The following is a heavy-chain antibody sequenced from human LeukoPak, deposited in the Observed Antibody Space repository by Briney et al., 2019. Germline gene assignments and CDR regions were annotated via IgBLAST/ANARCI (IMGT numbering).Heavy chain of an antibody. J-gene: IGHJ5*02. Sequence: PSGTLSLTCAVSGGSISSSDWWSWVRQPPGKGLEWIGEVYHSGSTKHNPSLMSRVTMSVDKSKNQFSLRLSSVTAADTAVYYCARSDNHVWFDPWGQGTLVTVSS. D-gene: IGHD1-1*01. CDR2: VYHSGST. CDR3: ARSDNHVWFDP. V-gene: IGHV4-4*02. CDR1: GGSISSSDW.